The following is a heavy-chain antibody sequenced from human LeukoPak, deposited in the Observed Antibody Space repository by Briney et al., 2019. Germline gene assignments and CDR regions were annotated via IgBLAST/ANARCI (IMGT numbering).Heavy chain of an antibody. D-gene: IGHD3-22*01. V-gene: IGHV1-3*01. J-gene: IGHJ4*02. CDR3: ARDPRSGFHDY. CDR1: GYTFTSYA. Sequence: ASVTVSCKASGYTFTSYAIQWVRQAPGQRLEGMGWINAGNGDTKYSQRFQDRVTITRDTSASTAYMELSSLRSEDTAVYYCARDPRSGFHDYWGQGTLVTVSS. CDR2: INAGNGDT.